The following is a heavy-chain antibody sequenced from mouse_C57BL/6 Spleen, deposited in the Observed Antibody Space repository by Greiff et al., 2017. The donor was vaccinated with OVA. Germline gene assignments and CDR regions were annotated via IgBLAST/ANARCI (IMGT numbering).Heavy chain of an antibody. J-gene: IGHJ4*01. V-gene: IGHV1-52*01. CDR1: GYTFTSYW. Sequence: QLQQPGAELVRPGSSVKLSCKASGYTFTSYWMHWVKQRPIQGLEWIGNIDPSDSETHYNQKFKDKATLTVDKSSSTAYMQLSSLTSEDSAVYYCARENYGSSERAMDYWGQGTSVTVSS. CDR2: IDPSDSET. D-gene: IGHD1-1*01. CDR3: ARENYGSSERAMDY.